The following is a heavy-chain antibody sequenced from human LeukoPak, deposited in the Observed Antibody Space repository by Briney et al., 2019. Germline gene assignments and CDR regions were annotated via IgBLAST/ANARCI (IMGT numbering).Heavy chain of an antibody. CDR1: GFTFSRDW. Sequence: GGSLRLSCAASGFTFSRDWMSWVRQAPGKGLEWVANINYDGSAKFYVDSVKGRFTISRDNAKKSLYLQMHSLRAEDTAVYYCAHLRCGGDCYPDYWGQGTLVTVSS. J-gene: IGHJ4*02. CDR2: INYDGSAK. CDR3: AHLRCGGDCYPDY. V-gene: IGHV3-7*03. D-gene: IGHD2-21*02.